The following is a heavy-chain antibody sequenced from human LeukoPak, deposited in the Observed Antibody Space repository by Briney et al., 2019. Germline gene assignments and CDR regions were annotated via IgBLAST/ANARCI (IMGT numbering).Heavy chain of an antibody. V-gene: IGHV3-30*18. J-gene: IGHJ5*02. CDR3: AKDLITMVRDWFDP. Sequence: QLVESGGGVVQPGRSLRLSCAASGFTFSSYGMHWVRQAPGKGLEWVAVISYDGSNEYYADSVKGRFTISRDNSKNTLYLQMNSLRAEDTAVYYCAKDLITMVRDWFDPWGQGTLVTVSS. CDR2: ISYDGSNE. D-gene: IGHD3-10*01. CDR1: GFTFSSYG.